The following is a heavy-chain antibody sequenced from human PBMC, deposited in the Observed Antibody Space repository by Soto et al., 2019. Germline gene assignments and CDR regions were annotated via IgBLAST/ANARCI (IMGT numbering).Heavy chain of an antibody. CDR2: INAGNGNT. CDR1: GYTFTSYA. Sequence: ASVKVSCKASGYTFTSYAMHWVRQAPGQRLEWMGWINAGNGNTKYSQKFQGRVTITRDTSASTAYMELSSLRSEVTVVYYCARAPGTHYYDSSGYYSPFGYWGQGTLVTVSS. D-gene: IGHD3-22*01. V-gene: IGHV1-3*01. J-gene: IGHJ4*02. CDR3: ARAPGTHYYDSSGYYSPFGY.